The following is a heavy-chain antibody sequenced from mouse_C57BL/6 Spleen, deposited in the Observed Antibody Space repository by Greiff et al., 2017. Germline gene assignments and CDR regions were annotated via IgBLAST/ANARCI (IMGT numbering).Heavy chain of an antibody. CDR1: GYTFTSYW. CDR2: IYPGSGST. Sequence: QVQLQQPGAELVKPGASVKMSCKASGYTFTSYWITWVKQRPGQGLEWIGDIYPGSGSTNYNEKFKSKATLTVDTSSSTAYMQLSSLTSEDSAVDDCARITTGAYYFDYWGQGTTLTVSS. J-gene: IGHJ2*01. D-gene: IGHD1-1*01. CDR3: ARITTGAYYFDY. V-gene: IGHV1-55*01.